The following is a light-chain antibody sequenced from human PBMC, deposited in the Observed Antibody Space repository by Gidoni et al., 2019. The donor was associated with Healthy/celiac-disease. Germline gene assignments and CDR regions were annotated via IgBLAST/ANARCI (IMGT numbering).Light chain of an antibody. J-gene: IGKJ5*01. CDR3: QQRSNWLPVT. CDR2: DAS. CDR1: QSVSSY. Sequence: EIVFTQSPATLSLSPGERATLSCRASQSVSSYLAWYQQKPGQAPRLLIYDASNRATGIPARFSGSGSGTDFTLTISSLEPEDFAVYYCQQRSNWLPVTFGQXTRLEIK. V-gene: IGKV3-11*01.